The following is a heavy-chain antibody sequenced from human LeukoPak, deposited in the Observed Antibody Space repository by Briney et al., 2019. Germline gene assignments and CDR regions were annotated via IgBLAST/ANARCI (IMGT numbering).Heavy chain of an antibody. Sequence: GGSLRLSCAASGFIYSNYGMNWVRQAPGKGREGVSYISGSGSYIDYADSVKGRFTITRDNAKNSLYLQMNSLRAEDTAVYYCARGHSSGYYPKYWGQGTLVTVSS. CDR2: ISGSGSYI. J-gene: IGHJ4*02. CDR3: ARGHSSGYYPKY. V-gene: IGHV3-21*05. CDR1: GFIYSNYG. D-gene: IGHD3-22*01.